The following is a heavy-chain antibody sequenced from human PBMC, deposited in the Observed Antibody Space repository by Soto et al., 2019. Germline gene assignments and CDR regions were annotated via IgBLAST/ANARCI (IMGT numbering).Heavy chain of an antibody. D-gene: IGHD6-13*01. V-gene: IGHV3-23*01. CDR2: ISGSGSST. Sequence: GGSLRLSCAASGFTFSSYAMSWVRQAPGKGLEWVAAISGSGSSTYYADSVKGRFTISRDNSKNTLYLQMNSLRAEDTAVYYCARVAAAGYPYYYYGMDVWGQGTTVTVSS. CDR3: ARVAAAGYPYYYYGMDV. J-gene: IGHJ6*02. CDR1: GFTFSSYA.